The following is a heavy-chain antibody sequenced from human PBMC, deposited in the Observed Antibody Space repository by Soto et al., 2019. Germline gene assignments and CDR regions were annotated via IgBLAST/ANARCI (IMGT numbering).Heavy chain of an antibody. J-gene: IGHJ3*02. CDR2: MSHSGGT. Sequence: QVQLQQWGAGLLKPSETLSLTCAVYGGFVSSGSYYWSWIRQPPGKGLEWIGEMSHSGGTHFNPSLKSRVTISVDPSKDQYSLKMSSVTAAATALYYCARVERGTATTVVDAFDIWGPGTMVTVSS. D-gene: IGHD1-1*01. CDR1: GGFVSSGSYY. CDR3: ARVERGTATTVVDAFDI. V-gene: IGHV4-34*01.